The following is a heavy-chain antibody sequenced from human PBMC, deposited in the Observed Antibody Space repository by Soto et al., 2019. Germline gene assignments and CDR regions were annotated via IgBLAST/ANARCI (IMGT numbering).Heavy chain of an antibody. CDR2: FYPSGKT. D-gene: IGHD3-16*01. CDR3: ARCGLDYGMDV. J-gene: IGHJ6*02. V-gene: IGHV4-4*07. CDR1: DGNISSYY. Sequence: PSETQSHTWPVSDGNISSYYWCGTRQPAGKGLEWIGRFYPSGKTTYNPSLQSRLTMSADTSRNKFSLNLTSVTAADTAVYYCARCGLDYGMDVWGQGTTVTVSS.